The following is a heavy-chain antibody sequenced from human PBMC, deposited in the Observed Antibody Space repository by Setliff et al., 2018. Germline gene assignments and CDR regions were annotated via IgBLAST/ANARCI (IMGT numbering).Heavy chain of an antibody. J-gene: IGHJ6*03. V-gene: IGHV4-59*12. Sequence: SETLSLTCTVSGGSIRNYYWSWVRQSPGKGLEWLGFVHFGVDTNYNPSLKSRVTRSVDTSKNQFSLKLSSVTAADTAVYYCARSRPDYYDSSGYYPYYYYYMDVWGKGTTVTVSS. CDR2: VHFGVDT. CDR3: ARSRPDYYDSSGYYPYYYYYMDV. D-gene: IGHD3-22*01. CDR1: GGSIRNYY.